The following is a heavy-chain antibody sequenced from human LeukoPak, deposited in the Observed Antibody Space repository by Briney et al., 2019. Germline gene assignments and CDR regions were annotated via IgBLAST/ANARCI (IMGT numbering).Heavy chain of an antibody. J-gene: IGHJ4*02. Sequence: PSETLSLTCTVSGGSVTSDYWSWLRQPAGEGLEWIGRVSTREGTNHNPSLKSRVTLSLDTSKNQFSLKLSSVTAADTAVYYCARDNGASGWSXQSFDYWSQGTLVTVSS. CDR1: GGSVTSDY. CDR3: ARDNGASGWSXQSFDY. D-gene: IGHD6-19*01. CDR2: VSTREGT. V-gene: IGHV4-4*07.